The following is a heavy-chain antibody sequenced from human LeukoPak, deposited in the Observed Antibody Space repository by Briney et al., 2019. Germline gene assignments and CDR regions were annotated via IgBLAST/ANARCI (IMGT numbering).Heavy chain of an antibody. V-gene: IGHV3-23*01. J-gene: IGHJ4*02. CDR1: GFTFATYA. Sequence: GGSLRLSCAASGFTFATYAMSWVRQAPGKGLEWVSAISGSGGSTYYADSVKGRFTISRDNSKNTLYLQMNSLRAEDTAVYYCAKDGAVAFDYWGQGTLVTVSS. CDR3: AKDGAVAFDY. CDR2: ISGSGGST. D-gene: IGHD6-19*01.